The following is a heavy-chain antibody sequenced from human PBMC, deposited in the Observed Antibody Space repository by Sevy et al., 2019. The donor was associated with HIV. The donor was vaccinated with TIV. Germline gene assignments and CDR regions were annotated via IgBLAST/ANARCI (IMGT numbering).Heavy chain of an antibody. Sequence: GGSLRLSCTASGFTFSSYEMNWVRQAPGKGLEWVSVISYDGSRTSYADSVKGRFTISRDNSKNTLFLQMNSLRAEDTAVYYCTRVRGLLGWFDSWGQGTLVTVSS. CDR2: ISYDGSRT. J-gene: IGHJ5*01. CDR1: GFTFSSYE. V-gene: IGHV3-30*04. CDR3: TRVRGLLGWFDS. D-gene: IGHD3-10*01.